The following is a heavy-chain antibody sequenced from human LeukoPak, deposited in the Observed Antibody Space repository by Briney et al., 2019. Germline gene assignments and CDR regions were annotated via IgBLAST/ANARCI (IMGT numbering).Heavy chain of an antibody. J-gene: IGHJ4*02. V-gene: IGHV3-23*01. CDR2: VSPPGGGT. CDR1: GFTFSKHG. Sequence: GGSLRLSCAASGFTFSKHGMNWVRQAPGKGLEWLSGVSPPGGGTYYADSVKGRFTISRDNSKNTLVLQLNSLRAEDTAVYYCAKDPTDFDSSGQTYFDYWGQGTLVTVSS. CDR3: AKDPTDFDSSGQTYFDY. D-gene: IGHD3-22*01.